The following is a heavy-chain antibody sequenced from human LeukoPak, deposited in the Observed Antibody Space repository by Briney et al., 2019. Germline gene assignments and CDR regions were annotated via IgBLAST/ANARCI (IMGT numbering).Heavy chain of an antibody. J-gene: IGHJ4*02. D-gene: IGHD5-18*01. CDR3: ARYSYSHGYFDY. Sequence: GGSLRLSCAASGFTFSSYWVTWVRQAPGKGLEWVANIRQDGSEKYYVDSEKGRFTISRDNAKNSLYLQMNSLRAEDTAVYYCARYSYSHGYFDYWGQGTLVTVSS. V-gene: IGHV3-7*01. CDR1: GFTFSSYW. CDR2: IRQDGSEK.